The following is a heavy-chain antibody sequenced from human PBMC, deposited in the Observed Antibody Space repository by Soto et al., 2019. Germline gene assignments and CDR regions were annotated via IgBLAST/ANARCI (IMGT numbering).Heavy chain of an antibody. CDR1: GVSVTTNSYY. J-gene: IGHJ4*02. CDR2: ISYFGNT. D-gene: IGHD3-10*01. Sequence: SETLCLTCTVSGVSVTTNSYYWTCIRRPPGQGLEWIVFISYFGNTNYNPSPRRRVTMSLDTYKTQFSLKLTPVTAADTAVYYCERFCGSRTSESLDYWGLGTLVTVSS. CDR3: ERFCGSRTSESLDY. V-gene: IGHV4-61*01.